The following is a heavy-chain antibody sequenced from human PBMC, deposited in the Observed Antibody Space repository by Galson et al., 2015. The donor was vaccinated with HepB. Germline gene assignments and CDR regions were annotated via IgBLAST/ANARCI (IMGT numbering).Heavy chain of an antibody. J-gene: IGHJ3*02. D-gene: IGHD4-17*01. V-gene: IGHV1-69*01. CDR2: IIPIFGTA. CDR3: ARDLVTTYAFDI. Sequence: SCKASGGTFSSYAINWVRQAPGQGLEWMGGIIPIFGTANYAQKFQGRVTITADESTSTAYMELSSLRSEDTAVYYCARDLVTTYAFDIWGQGTMVTVSS. CDR1: GGTFSSYA.